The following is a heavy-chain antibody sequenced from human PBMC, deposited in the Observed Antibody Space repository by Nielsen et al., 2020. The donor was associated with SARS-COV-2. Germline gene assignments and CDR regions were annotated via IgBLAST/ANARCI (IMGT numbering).Heavy chain of an antibody. D-gene: IGHD3-3*01. CDR1: GFTFSSYG. J-gene: IGHJ6*02. CDR2: IWYDGSNK. V-gene: IGHV3-33*08. Sequence: GESLKISCAASGFTFSSYGMHWVRQAPGKGLEWVAVIWYDGSNKYYADSVKGRFTISRDNSKNTLYLQMNSLRAEDTAVYYCARESVVGIFGVVITYGMDVWGQGTTVTVSS. CDR3: ARESVVGIFGVVITYGMDV.